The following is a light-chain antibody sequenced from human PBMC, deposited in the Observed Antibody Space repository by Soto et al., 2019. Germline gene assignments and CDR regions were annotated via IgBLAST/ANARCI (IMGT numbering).Light chain of an antibody. CDR3: CSYAGVSTFV. Sequence: QSVLTQPASVSGSPGQSITISCTGTSSDVGSYDLVSWYQQHPGKAPRLIIYEVTKRPSGVSNRFSGSKSGSTASLTFSGLQAEDEADDFCCSYAGVSTFVFGTGTKVTFL. CDR2: EVT. V-gene: IGLV2-23*02. CDR1: SSDVGSYDL. J-gene: IGLJ1*01.